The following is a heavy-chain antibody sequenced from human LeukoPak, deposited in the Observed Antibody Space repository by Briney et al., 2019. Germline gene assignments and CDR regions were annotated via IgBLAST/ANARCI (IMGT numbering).Heavy chain of an antibody. CDR3: AGDGVGANPGDAFDI. V-gene: IGHV3-48*01. Sequence: GGSLRLSCAASGFTFSSTSMNWVRQAPGKGLEGVSYIRGSGTTIYYADSVKGRFTISRDNAKSSLYLQMNSLRAEDTAVYYCAGDGVGANPGDAFDIWGQGTMVTVSS. J-gene: IGHJ3*02. CDR1: GFTFSSTS. D-gene: IGHD1-26*01. CDR2: IRGSGTTI.